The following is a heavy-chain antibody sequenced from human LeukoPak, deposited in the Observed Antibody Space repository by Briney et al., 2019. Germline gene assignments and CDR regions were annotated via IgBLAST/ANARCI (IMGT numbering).Heavy chain of an antibody. J-gene: IGHJ6*03. CDR2: IYTDGSST. CDR3: ARAAVVPAAQGYYYYMDV. V-gene: IGHV3-74*01. Sequence: PGGSLRLSCAASGFTFSSYWMHWVRQAPGKGLVWVSRIYTDGSSTTYADSVKGRFTISRDNSKNTLYLQMNSLRAEDTAVYYCARAAVVPAAQGYYYYMDVWGKGTTVTVSS. D-gene: IGHD2-2*01. CDR1: GFTFSSYW.